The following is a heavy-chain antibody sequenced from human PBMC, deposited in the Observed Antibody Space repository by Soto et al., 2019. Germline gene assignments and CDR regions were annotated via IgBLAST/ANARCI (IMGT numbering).Heavy chain of an antibody. CDR3: ARDRPDISNPTDQPMFDY. J-gene: IGHJ4*02. CDR1: GFIFSSHW. CDR2: INSDGSST. Sequence: GESLKISCEASGFIFSSHWMHWVRQSAEKGLVWVSRINSDGSSTAYADSVKGRFTISRDNAKNTLYLQMNSLRVEGTAVYYCARDRPDISNPTDQPMFDYWGRGTQVTVSS. D-gene: IGHD6-6*01. V-gene: IGHV3-74*01.